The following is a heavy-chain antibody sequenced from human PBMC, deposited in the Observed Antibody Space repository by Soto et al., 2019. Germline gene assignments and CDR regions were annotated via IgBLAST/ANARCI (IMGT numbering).Heavy chain of an antibody. CDR2: IIPIFGIT. V-gene: IGHV1-69*15. CDR3: AREDRDRETGLVPAASDGMDV. D-gene: IGHD2-2*01. J-gene: IGHJ6*02. CDR1: GGTFSRYS. Sequence: QVQLVQSGAEVKKPGSSVKVSCKASGGTFSRYSMTWVRQAPGHGLEWMGRIIPIFGITTYAQKFQGRVTITADESTSTAYMERSSLRAEDTAVYYCAREDRDRETGLVPAASDGMDVWGQGTTVTVSS.